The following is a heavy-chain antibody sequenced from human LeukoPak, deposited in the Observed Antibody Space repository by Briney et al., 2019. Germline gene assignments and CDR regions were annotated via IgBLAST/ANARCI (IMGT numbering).Heavy chain of an antibody. CDR1: GFTVSSNY. Sequence: GGSLRLSCAASGFTVSSNYMSWVRQAPGKGLEWVSVIYSGGSTYYADSVKGRFTISRDNSKNTLYLQMNSLRAEDTAVYYCARDHRGVRDYFDYWGQGTLVTVSS. D-gene: IGHD3-10*01. J-gene: IGHJ4*02. CDR2: IYSGGST. CDR3: ARDHRGVRDYFDY. V-gene: IGHV3-53*01.